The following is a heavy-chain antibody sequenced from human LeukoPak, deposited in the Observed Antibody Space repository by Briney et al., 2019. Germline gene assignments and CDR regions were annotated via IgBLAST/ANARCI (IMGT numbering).Heavy chain of an antibody. CDR2: ISYDGSNK. CDR1: GFTFSSYG. J-gene: IGHJ4*02. D-gene: IGHD3-9*01. CDR3: AKDKLRYFDWHETDSFDY. V-gene: IGHV3-30*18. Sequence: GGSLRLSCAASGFTFSSYGMHWVRQAPGKGLEWVAVISYDGSNKYYADSVKGRFTISRDNSKNTPYLQMNSLRAEDTAVYYCAKDKLRYFDWHETDSFDYWGQGTLVTVSS.